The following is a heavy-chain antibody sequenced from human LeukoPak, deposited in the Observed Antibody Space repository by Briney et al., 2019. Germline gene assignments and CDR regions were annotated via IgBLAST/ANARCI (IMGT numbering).Heavy chain of an antibody. CDR3: ARDFYDILTGVSDY. J-gene: IGHJ4*02. V-gene: IGHV3-11*01. CDR1: GFSLRDRY. Sequence: GGSLRLSCAASGFSLRDRYMSWIRQVPGKGPEWVAYISTTGDTIFYADSVKGRFTISRDNAQNSLYQQMNSLRADDTAVYYCARDFYDILTGVSDYWGQGTLVTVSS. CDR2: ISTTGDTI. D-gene: IGHD3-9*01.